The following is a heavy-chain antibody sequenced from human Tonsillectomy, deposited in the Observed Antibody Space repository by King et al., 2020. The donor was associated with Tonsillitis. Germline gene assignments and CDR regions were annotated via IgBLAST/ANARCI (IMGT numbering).Heavy chain of an antibody. CDR3: FPRLKGVSAGSGDF. CDR2: INGDGGGI. V-gene: IGHV3-74*01. CDR1: GFIFSSNR. D-gene: IGHD2-15*01. Sequence: VQLVESGGGIVQPGGSLRLSCAASGFIFSSNRMHWVRQAPGKGLVWVSRINGDGGGITYADSVKGRFTVSRDNAKNTLYLQMNSLRVEATAIYYCFPRLKGVSAGSGDFWGQGTLVTVSS. J-gene: IGHJ4*02.